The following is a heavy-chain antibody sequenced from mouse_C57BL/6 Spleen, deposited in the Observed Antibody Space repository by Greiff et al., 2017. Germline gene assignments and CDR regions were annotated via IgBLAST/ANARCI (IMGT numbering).Heavy chain of an antibody. Sequence: QVTLKESGPGILQSSQTLSLTCSFSGFSLSTSGMGVSWIRQPSGKGLEWLAHIYWDDDKRYNPFLKSRLTISKDTSRNQVFLKITSVDTADTATYYCARIDYDAYFDVWGTGTTVTVSS. V-gene: IGHV8-12*01. CDR2: IYWDDDK. CDR3: ARIDYDAYFDV. J-gene: IGHJ1*03. D-gene: IGHD2-4*01. CDR1: GFSLSTSGMG.